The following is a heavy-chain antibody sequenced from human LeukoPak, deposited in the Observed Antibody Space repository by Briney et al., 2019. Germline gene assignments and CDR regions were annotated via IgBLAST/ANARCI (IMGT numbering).Heavy chain of an antibody. D-gene: IGHD3-10*01. CDR2: IYSSGST. Sequence: PSETLSLTCNVSGGSIRGYYWSWIRQSPEKGLEWIGYIYSSGSTNYNPSLKSRVTMSVDTSKNQLSLKVSSVTAADTAVYYCARVFGSGSQAYFYYMHVWGKGTTVIISS. CDR1: GGSIRGYY. V-gene: IGHV4-59*01. J-gene: IGHJ6*03. CDR3: ARVFGSGSQAYFYYMHV.